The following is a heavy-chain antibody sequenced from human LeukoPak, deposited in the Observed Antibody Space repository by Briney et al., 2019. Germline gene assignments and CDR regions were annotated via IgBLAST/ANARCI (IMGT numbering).Heavy chain of an antibody. CDR1: GGTFSSYA. J-gene: IGHJ4*02. CDR2: IIPIFGTA. V-gene: IGHV1-69*13. Sequence: ASVKVSCKASGGTFSSYAISWVRQAPGQGLEWMGGIIPIFGTANYAQKFQGRVTITADESTSTAYMELSSLRSEDTAVYYCARDSDFWSGYWYYFDYWGQGTLVTVSS. D-gene: IGHD3-3*01. CDR3: ARDSDFWSGYWYYFDY.